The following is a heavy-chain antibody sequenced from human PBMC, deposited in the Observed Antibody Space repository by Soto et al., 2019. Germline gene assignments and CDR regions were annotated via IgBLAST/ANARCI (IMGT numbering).Heavy chain of an antibody. CDR3: ARGWHDSSGYYLHYFDY. Sequence: PSETLSLTCTVPGGSVNIGTYYWSWIRQPPGKGLEWIGYIYDSGSTNYNPSLKRRVTISVDRSKNQFSLKLSSVTAADTAVYYCARGWHDSSGYYLHYFDYWGQGTLVTVSS. J-gene: IGHJ4*02. CDR1: GGSVNIGTYY. CDR2: IYDSGST. V-gene: IGHV4-61*01. D-gene: IGHD3-22*01.